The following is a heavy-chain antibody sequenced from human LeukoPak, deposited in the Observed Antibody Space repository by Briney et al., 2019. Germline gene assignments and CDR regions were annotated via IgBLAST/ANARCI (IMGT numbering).Heavy chain of an antibody. CDR1: GFTFSSYA. CDR2: ISYDGSNK. V-gene: IGHV3-30-3*01. J-gene: IGHJ6*03. CDR3: ARDKGTVTPRGYYYYMDV. Sequence: QPGGSLRLSCAASGFTFSSYAMHWVRQAPGKGLEWVAVISYDGSNKYYADSVKGRFTISRDNAKSSLYLQMNNQRAEDTAVYFCARDKGTVTPRGYYYYMDVWGRGTTVTVSS. D-gene: IGHD4-11*01.